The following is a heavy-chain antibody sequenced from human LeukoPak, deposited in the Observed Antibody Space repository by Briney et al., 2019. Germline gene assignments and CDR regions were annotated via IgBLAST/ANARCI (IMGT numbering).Heavy chain of an antibody. J-gene: IGHJ4*02. CDR1: GFNFDRYT. D-gene: IGHD3-10*02. CDR3: AKELDTMFFDY. CDR2: AGRAGGTT. V-gene: IGHV3-43*01. Sequence: SGGSLRLSCATSGFNFDRYTIHWVRQAPGKGLEWVSLAGRAGGTTFYSDSVRGRFTISRDSGRKSVYLQMNSLTTDDTAFYFCAKELDTMFFDYWGQGALVTVSS.